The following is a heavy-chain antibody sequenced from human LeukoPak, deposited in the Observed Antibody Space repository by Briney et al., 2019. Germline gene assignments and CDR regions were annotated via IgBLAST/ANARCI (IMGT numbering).Heavy chain of an antibody. V-gene: IGHV4-38-2*02. D-gene: IGHD4-23*01. Sequence: SETLSLTCTVSGYSISSGYYWGWIRQPPGRGLEWIGSIYHSGSTYYNPSLKSRVTISVDTSKNQFSLKLSSVTAADTAVYYCARSSTVVTPIYFDYWGQGTLVTVSS. J-gene: IGHJ4*02. CDR2: IYHSGST. CDR3: ARSSTVVTPIYFDY. CDR1: GYSISSGYY.